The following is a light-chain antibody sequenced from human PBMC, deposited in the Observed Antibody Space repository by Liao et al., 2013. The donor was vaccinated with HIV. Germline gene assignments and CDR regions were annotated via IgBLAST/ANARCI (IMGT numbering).Light chain of an antibody. CDR1: KLGDKY. CDR2: QDS. Sequence: SYELTQPPSVSVSPGQTASITCSGDKLGDKYACWYQQKPGQSPVLVIYQDSKRPSGIPERFSGSNSGNQATLTIRGTQPMDEADYFCQTWDNSTVFFGGGTQLTVL. CDR3: QTWDNSTVF. V-gene: IGLV3-1*01. J-gene: IGLJ2*01.